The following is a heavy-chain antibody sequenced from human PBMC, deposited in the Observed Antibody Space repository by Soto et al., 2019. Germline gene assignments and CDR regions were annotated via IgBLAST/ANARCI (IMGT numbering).Heavy chain of an antibody. J-gene: IGHJ3*02. V-gene: IGHV1-18*01. D-gene: IGHD4-17*01. CDR2: ISGYNGNT. CDR1: GYTFTSYD. CDR3: ARESATTHDGFDI. Sequence: QVQVVQSGAEVKKPGASVKVSCKTSGYTFTSYDISWVRQAPGQGLEWMGWISGYNGNTNYAQKLQGRVTMTTDTSRSTAYLEPRSLRSDDTAVYYCARESATTHDGFDIWGHGTMVIVSS.